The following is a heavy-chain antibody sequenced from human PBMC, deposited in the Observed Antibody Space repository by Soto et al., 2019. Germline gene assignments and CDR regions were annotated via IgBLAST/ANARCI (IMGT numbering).Heavy chain of an antibody. V-gene: IGHV3-30-3*01. J-gene: IGHJ6*02. CDR1: GFTFSSYA. CDR2: ISYDGSNK. Sequence: GGSLRLSCAASGFTFSSYAMHWVRQAPGKGLEWVAVISYDGSNKYYADSVKGRFTISRDNSKNTLYLQMNSLRAEDTAVYYCARNYYYGMDVWGQGTTVTVSS. CDR3: ARNYYYGMDV.